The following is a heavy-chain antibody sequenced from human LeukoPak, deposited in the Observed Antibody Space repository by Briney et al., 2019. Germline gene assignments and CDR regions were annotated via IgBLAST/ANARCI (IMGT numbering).Heavy chain of an antibody. V-gene: IGHV3-23*01. CDR1: GGSFSGYY. J-gene: IGHJ3*02. Sequence: ETLSLTCAVYGGSFSGYYWSWVRQAPGKGLQWVSSISDSGSSTYYADSVKGRFTISRDNSKNTLYLQMNSLRAEDTAVYYCAKPSYYDSSAYAFDIWGQGTMVTVSS. CDR3: AKPSYYDSSAYAFDI. CDR2: ISDSGSST. D-gene: IGHD3-22*01.